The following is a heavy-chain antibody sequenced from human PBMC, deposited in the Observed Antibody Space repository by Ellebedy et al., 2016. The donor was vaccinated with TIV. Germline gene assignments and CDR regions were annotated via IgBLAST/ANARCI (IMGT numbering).Heavy chain of an antibody. CDR2: FSRSGERT. CDR3: AKASSRGGGWDC. V-gene: IGHV3-23*01. CDR1: GFTFSSFG. D-gene: IGHD2-15*01. Sequence: PGGSLRLSCAASGFTFSSFGMSWVRQAPGKGLAWVSSFSRSGERTYYADSVKGRFTISRDNAKNSLYLQMNSLRAEDTAVYYCAKASSRGGGWDCWGQGILVTVSS. J-gene: IGHJ4*02.